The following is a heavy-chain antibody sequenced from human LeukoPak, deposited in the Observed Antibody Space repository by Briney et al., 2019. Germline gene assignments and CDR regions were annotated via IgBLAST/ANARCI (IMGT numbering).Heavy chain of an antibody. CDR2: ISYDGSNK. CDR1: GFTFSSYG. V-gene: IGHV3-30*18. D-gene: IGHD5-24*01. CDR3: AKDYGVATISLDY. Sequence: PGRSLRLSCAASGFTFSSYGMHWVRQAPGKGLEWVAVISYDGSNKYYADSVKGRFTISRDNSKNTLYLQMNSQRAEDTAVYYCAKDYGVATISLDYWGQGTLVTVSS. J-gene: IGHJ4*02.